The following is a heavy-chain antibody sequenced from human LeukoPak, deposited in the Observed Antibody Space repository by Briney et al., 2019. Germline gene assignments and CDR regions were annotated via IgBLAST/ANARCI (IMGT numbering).Heavy chain of an antibody. CDR3: ARGGYYDSSGYYSGYH. Sequence: GASVKVSCKASGGTFSSYAISWVRQAPGQGLEWMGGIIPIFGTANYAQKFQGRVTITADESTSTAYMELSSLRSEDTAVYYCARGGYYDSSGYYSGYHWGQGTLVTVSS. D-gene: IGHD3-22*01. CDR1: GGTFSSYA. J-gene: IGHJ4*02. CDR2: IIPIFGTA. V-gene: IGHV1-69*13.